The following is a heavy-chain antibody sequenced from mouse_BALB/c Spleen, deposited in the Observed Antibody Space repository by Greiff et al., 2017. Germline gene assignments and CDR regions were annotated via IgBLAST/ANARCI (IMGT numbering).Heavy chain of an antibody. D-gene: IGHD1-1*01. J-gene: IGHJ4*01. CDR2: ISSGGSYT. V-gene: IGHV5-6*01. CDR3: ARHYYGSSYPLGDAMDY. CDR1: GFTFSSYG. Sequence: EVMLVESGGDLVKPGGSLKLSCAASGFTFSSYGMSWVRQTPDKRLEWVATISSGGSYTYYPDSVKGRFTISRDNAKNTLYLQMSSLKSEDTAMYYCARHYYGSSYPLGDAMDYWGQGTSVTVSS.